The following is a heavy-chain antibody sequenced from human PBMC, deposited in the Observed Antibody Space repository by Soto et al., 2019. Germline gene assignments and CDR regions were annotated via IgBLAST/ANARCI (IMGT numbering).Heavy chain of an antibody. V-gene: IGHV1-69*13. CDR1: GGTFSSYA. J-gene: IGHJ4*02. Sequence: GASVKVSCKASGGTFSSYAISWVRQAPGQGLEWMGGIIPIFGTANYAQKFQGRVTITADESTSTAYMELSSLRSEDTAVYYCARAPNYYDSSGYSYWGQGTLVTVSS. CDR3: ARAPNYYDSSGYSY. D-gene: IGHD3-22*01. CDR2: IIPIFGTA.